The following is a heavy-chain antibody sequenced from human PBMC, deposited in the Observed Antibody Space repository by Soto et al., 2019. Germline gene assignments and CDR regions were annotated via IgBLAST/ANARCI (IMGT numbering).Heavy chain of an antibody. V-gene: IGHV3-30-3*01. CDR1: GFSFSDHA. CDR2: VAHDGTSK. Sequence: RGSLRLSCAASGFSFSDHAMHWVRRAPGKGLEWVALVAHDGTSKYYAGSVKGRFTISSDKSSNTLFLQMDSLDTEDTAVYYCARDNRITGIVAETDLWGRATLVTVSS. D-gene: IGHD1-20*01. CDR3: ARDNRITGIVAETDL. J-gene: IGHJ5*02.